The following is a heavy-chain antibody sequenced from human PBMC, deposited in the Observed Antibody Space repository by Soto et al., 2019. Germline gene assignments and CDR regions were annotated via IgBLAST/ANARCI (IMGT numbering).Heavy chain of an antibody. J-gene: IGHJ6*02. CDR2: IYPGDSDT. V-gene: IGHV5-51*01. CDR1: GYSFTSYW. CDR3: ARQDYPGYYYYGMDV. D-gene: IGHD4-17*01. Sequence: GESLKISCKGSGYSFTSYWIGWVRQMPGKGLEWMGIIYPGDSDTRYSPSFQGQVTISADKSISTAYLQWSSLKASDTAMYYCARQDYPGYYYYGMDVWGQGTTVTVSS.